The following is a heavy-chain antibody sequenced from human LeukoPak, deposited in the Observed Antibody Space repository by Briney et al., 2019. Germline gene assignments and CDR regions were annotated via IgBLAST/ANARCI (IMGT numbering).Heavy chain of an antibody. CDR3: ARAAVTIFGVVIMHDAFDI. D-gene: IGHD3-3*01. CDR2: IYYSGST. CDR1: GGSVSSGSYY. Sequence: PSETLSLTCTVPGGSVSSGSYYWSWIRQPPGKGLEWIGYIYYSGSTNYNPSLKSRVTISVDTSKNQFSLKLSSVTAADTAVYYCARAAVTIFGVVIMHDAFDIWGQGTMVTVSS. J-gene: IGHJ3*02. V-gene: IGHV4-61*01.